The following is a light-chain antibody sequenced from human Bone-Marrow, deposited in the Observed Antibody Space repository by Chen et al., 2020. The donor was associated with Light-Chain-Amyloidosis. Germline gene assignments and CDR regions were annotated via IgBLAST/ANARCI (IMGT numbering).Light chain of an antibody. Sequence: QSALTQPASVSGSPGQSLTISCTGNSSDVGGDNHGSWYQQHPDKAPKLMIYEVTNRPSWVPDRFSGSKSDNTASLTISGLQTEDEADYFCSSYTITNTLVFGSGTRVTVL. CDR1: SSDVGGDNH. V-gene: IGLV2-14*01. CDR2: EVT. J-gene: IGLJ1*01. CDR3: SSYTITNTLV.